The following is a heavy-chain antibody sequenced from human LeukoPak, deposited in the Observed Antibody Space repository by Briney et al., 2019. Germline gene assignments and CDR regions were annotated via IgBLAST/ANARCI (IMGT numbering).Heavy chain of an antibody. D-gene: IGHD3-10*01. CDR1: GGXISAYY. V-gene: IGHV4-59*08. J-gene: IGHJ2*01. Sequence: SETLSLTCTVSGGXISAYYWSWIRQPPGKGLEWIGYIYYSGSTNYNPSLKRRVTISVDTSKNQFSLKLSSVTAADTAVYYCARTDQGSGGYWYFDLWGRGTLVTVSS. CDR2: IYYSGST. CDR3: ARTDQGSGGYWYFDL.